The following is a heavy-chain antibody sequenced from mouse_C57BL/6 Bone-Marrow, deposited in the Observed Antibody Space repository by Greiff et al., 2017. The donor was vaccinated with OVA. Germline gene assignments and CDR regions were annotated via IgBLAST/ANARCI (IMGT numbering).Heavy chain of an antibody. CDR3: TKIPYYYGSSHYAMDY. D-gene: IGHD1-1*01. V-gene: IGHV14-4*01. CDR1: GFNIKDDY. J-gene: IGHJ4*01. Sequence: VQLQQSGAELVRPGASVKLSCTASGFNIKDDYMHWVKQRPEQGLEWIGWIDPENGDTEYASKFQGKATITADTSSNTAYLQLSSLTSEDTAVYYCTKIPYYYGSSHYAMDYWGQGTSVTVSS. CDR2: IDPENGDT.